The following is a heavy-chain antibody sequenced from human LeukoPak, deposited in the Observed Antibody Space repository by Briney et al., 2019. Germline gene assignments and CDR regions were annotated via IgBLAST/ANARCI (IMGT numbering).Heavy chain of an antibody. V-gene: IGHV3-30*18. D-gene: IGHD4-17*01. J-gene: IGHJ4*02. Sequence: PGGSLRLSCAASGFTFSSHGMHWVRQAPGKGLEWVTVISHDGSNKYCADSVKGRFTISRDNSKNTLSLQMNSLRPEDTAVYYCAKLPVGDYAGEDFWGQGTLVTVSS. CDR3: AKLPVGDYAGEDF. CDR2: ISHDGSNK. CDR1: GFTFSSHG.